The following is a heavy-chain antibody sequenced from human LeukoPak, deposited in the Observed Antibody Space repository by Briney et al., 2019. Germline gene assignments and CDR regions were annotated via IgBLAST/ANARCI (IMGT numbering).Heavy chain of an antibody. CDR2: IRYDGSNK. J-gene: IGHJ6*03. CDR1: GFNFNNYG. CDR3: AKDSGGNQFSYYMDV. Sequence: GGSLRLPHAASGFNFNNYGLLWVRQAPAQGLEGVGFIRYDGSNKYYADSAKGRFTITRDNSKNTLYLQINSLRAEDTAVYYCAKDSGGNQFSYYMDVWSKGTTVTVSS. D-gene: IGHD4-23*01. V-gene: IGHV3-30*02.